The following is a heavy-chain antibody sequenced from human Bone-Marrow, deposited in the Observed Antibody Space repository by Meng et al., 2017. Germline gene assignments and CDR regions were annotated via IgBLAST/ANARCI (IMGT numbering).Heavy chain of an antibody. V-gene: IGHV4-34*01. D-gene: IGHD3-3*01. CDR1: GGSFSGYY. CDR3: ARMMGIWGDDFWSGYSYYFDY. CDR2: INHSGST. Sequence: QVQLQQWGAGLLKPSENLSLTCAVYGGSFSGYYWSWIRQPPGKGLEWIGEINHSGSTNYNPSLKSRVTISVDTSKNQFSLKLSSVTAADTAVYYCARMMGIWGDDFWSGYSYYFDYWGQGTLVTVSS. J-gene: IGHJ4*02.